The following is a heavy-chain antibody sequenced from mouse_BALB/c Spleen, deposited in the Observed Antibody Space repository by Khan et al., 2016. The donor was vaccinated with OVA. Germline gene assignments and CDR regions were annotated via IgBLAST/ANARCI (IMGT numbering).Heavy chain of an antibody. Sequence: VQLQESGPGLVAPSQSLSITCTISGFSLTNYGVHWVRQPPGKGLEWLVVIWSDGSTTYNSPLKSRLTINKDNSKNHVFLEMNSLQTDDTAMYFCARQPGYHYNLVDYWGQGTSVTVSS. CDR2: IWSDGST. D-gene: IGHD2-4*01. V-gene: IGHV2-6-1*01. CDR3: ARQPGYHYNLVDY. CDR1: GFSLTNYG. J-gene: IGHJ4*01.